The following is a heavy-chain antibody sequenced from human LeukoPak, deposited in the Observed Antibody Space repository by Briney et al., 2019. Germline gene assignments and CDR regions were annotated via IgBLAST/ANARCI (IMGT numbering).Heavy chain of an antibody. D-gene: IGHD6-13*01. Sequence: SETLSLTCTVSSGSISSYYWSWIRQPPGKGLEWIGYIYYSGSTNYNPSLKSRVTMSVDTSKNQLSLKLSSVTAADTAVYYCAREVVAAPGTVDYWGQGTLVTVSS. CDR2: IYYSGST. CDR3: AREVVAAPGTVDY. CDR1: SGSISSYY. J-gene: IGHJ4*01. V-gene: IGHV4-59*12.